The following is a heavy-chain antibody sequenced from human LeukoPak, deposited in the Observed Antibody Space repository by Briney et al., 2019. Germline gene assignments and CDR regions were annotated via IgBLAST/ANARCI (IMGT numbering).Heavy chain of an antibody. D-gene: IGHD6-25*01. Sequence: PSETLSLTCIVSGVSIRSDTYYWGWIRQPPGKGLEWIGNYHNGNSYYNPSLKSRLTITEDTSGNHFSLRVPSVAAADTAVYYCARLWDSTGLYFYYYMDVWGEGTTVTVSS. CDR1: GVSIRSDTYY. CDR2: YHNGNS. CDR3: ARLWDSTGLYFYYYMDV. V-gene: IGHV4-39*02. J-gene: IGHJ6*03.